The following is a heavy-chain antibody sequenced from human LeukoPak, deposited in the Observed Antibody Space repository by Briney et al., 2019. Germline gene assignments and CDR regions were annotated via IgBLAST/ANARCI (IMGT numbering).Heavy chain of an antibody. CDR3: ARLPARYRGYDLVFDY. CDR2: IYPGDSDT. CDR1: GYSFTSYW. J-gene: IGHJ4*02. Sequence: GESLKISCKGSGYSFTSYWIGWVRQMPGKGLEWMGIIYPGDSDTRYSPSFQGQVTISADKSISTAYLQWSSLKASDTAMYYCARLPARYRGYDLVFDYWGQGTLVTVSS. D-gene: IGHD5-12*01. V-gene: IGHV5-51*01.